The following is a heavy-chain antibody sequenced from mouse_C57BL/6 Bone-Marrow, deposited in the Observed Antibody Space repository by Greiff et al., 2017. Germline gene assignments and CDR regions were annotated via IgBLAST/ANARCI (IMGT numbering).Heavy chain of an antibody. V-gene: IGHV1-52*01. CDR3: ARWGLYDGYYVGAMDY. Sequence: QVQLQQPGAELVRPGSSVKLSCKASGYTFTSYWMHWVKQRPIQGLEWIGNIDPSDSETHYNQKFKDKATLTVDKSSSTAYMQLSSLTSGDSAVYYCARWGLYDGYYVGAMDYWGQGTSVTVSS. CDR1: GYTFTSYW. CDR2: IDPSDSET. D-gene: IGHD2-3*01. J-gene: IGHJ4*01.